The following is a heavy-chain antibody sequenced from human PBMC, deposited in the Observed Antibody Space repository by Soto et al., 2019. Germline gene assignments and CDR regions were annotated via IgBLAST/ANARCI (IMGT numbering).Heavy chain of an antibody. CDR2: LSDNGDSN. CDR3: ASDSVPSTRPSWAGDRLDP. Sequence: QVQLVESGGGVVQPGGSLRLSCAASGFIFSSYTMYWVRQTPGKGLEWVAVLSDNGDSNFYTDSVQGRFTISRDNSRNTLYLQMNKLRAEDTALYFCASDSVPSTRPSWAGDRLDPWGQGTLVTVSS. V-gene: IGHV3-30-3*01. D-gene: IGHD6-6*01. J-gene: IGHJ5*02. CDR1: GFIFSSYT.